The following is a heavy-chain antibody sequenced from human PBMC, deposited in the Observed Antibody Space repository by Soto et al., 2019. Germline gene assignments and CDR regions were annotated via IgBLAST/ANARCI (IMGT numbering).Heavy chain of an antibody. Sequence: VSVKVSCKASGYTFTIYAIHGARQAPGQRLEWMGWINAGNGNTKYSQKFQGRVTITRDTSASTAYMELSSLRSEDTAVYYCARSRLRFLEWLLLLYWGQGTLVTVSS. CDR3: ARSRLRFLEWLLLLY. CDR1: GYTFTIYA. D-gene: IGHD3-3*01. CDR2: INAGNGNT. V-gene: IGHV1-3*01. J-gene: IGHJ4*02.